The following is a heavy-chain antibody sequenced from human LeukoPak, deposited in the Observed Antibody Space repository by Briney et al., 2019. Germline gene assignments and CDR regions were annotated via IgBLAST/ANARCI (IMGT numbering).Heavy chain of an antibody. Sequence: PGGSLRLSCAASGFTFSNYEMNWVRQAPGKGLEWVSHISSSGSTIYYADSVKGRFTISRDNAKNSLYLQMNSLRAEDTAVYYCARDSMGRHDYGDSEPYYYYYGMDVWGQGTTVTVSS. J-gene: IGHJ6*02. D-gene: IGHD4-17*01. V-gene: IGHV3-48*03. CDR2: ISSSGSTI. CDR1: GFTFSNYE. CDR3: ARDSMGRHDYGDSEPYYYYYGMDV.